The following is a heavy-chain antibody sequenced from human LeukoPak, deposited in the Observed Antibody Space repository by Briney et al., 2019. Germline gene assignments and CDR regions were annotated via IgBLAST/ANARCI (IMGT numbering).Heavy chain of an antibody. CDR2: INPSGGST. CDR1: GYNFTSYY. D-gene: IGHD3-10*01. CDR3: ARGFYGSGSYGTFDY. V-gene: IGHV1-46*01. J-gene: IGHJ4*02. Sequence: VASVKVSCKASGYNFTSYYIHWVRQAPGQGLEWMEIINPSGGSTTYAQKFQGRVTMTRDTSTSTVYMELSSLRSEDTAVYYCARGFYGSGSYGTFDYWGQGTLVTVSS.